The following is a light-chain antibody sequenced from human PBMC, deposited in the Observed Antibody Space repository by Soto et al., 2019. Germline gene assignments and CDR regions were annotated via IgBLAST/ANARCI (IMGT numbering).Light chain of an antibody. V-gene: IGLV2-14*01. CDR2: DVS. CDR3: NSYTTSTTLVV. J-gene: IGLJ2*01. CDR1: SSDVGDYKY. Sequence: QSALTQPASVSGSPGQSITISCTGTSSDVGDYKYVSWYQQHPGKAPKLMIYDVSNWPSGVSHRFSGSKSGNTASLTISGLQAEDEADYYCNSYTTSTTLVVFGGGTKLTVL.